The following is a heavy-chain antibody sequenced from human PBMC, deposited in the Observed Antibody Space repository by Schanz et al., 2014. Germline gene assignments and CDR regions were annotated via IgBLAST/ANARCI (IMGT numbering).Heavy chain of an antibody. CDR3: ARDLPYCDGGKWYSDGFDI. CDR1: GYTFSSHG. D-gene: IGHD2-21*01. J-gene: IGHJ3*02. Sequence: QVQVVQSGAELKKPGASVKVSCKASGYTFSSHGIHWLRQAPGQSLEWLGWINTANGNAKYSANFEDRVNSTRDTSAATAYMELTNLRSEDTAVDYCARDLPYCDGGKWYSDGFDIWGQGTLVTISS. V-gene: IGHV1-3*04. CDR2: INTANGNA.